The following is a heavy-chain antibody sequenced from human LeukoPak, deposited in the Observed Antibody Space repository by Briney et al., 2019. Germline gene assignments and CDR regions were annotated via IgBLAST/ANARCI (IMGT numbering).Heavy chain of an antibody. CDR2: IYSGGTT. J-gene: IGHJ4*02. D-gene: IGHD2-8*01. V-gene: IGHV3-66*01. CDR3: ARDKACSNGVCYGYFDY. CDR1: GFTFNSNY. Sequence: PGGSLRLSCKASGFTFNSNYMTWLRHAPVQGLEWVSVIYSGGTTYYADSVKGRFTISRDNSKNTLYLQMNSLRAEDTAVYYCARDKACSNGVCYGYFDYWGQGTLVTVSS.